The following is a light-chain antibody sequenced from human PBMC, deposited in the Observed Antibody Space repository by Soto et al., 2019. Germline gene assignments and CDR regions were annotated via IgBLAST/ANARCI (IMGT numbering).Light chain of an antibody. CDR3: CSYAAGDSFK. CDR1: SGSVSTRYY. CDR2: STS. Sequence: QTVVTQEPSFSVSPGGTVTLTCGVSSGSVSTRYYPSWYQQTPGQAPRTLIYSTSTRSSGVPDRFSGSIVGNKAALTISGAQADDESDYFCCSYAAGDSFKFGGGTKLTVL. J-gene: IGLJ3*02. V-gene: IGLV8-61*01.